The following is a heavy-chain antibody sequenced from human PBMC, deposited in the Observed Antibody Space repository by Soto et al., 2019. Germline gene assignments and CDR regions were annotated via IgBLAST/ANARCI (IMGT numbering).Heavy chain of an antibody. Sequence: QVQLVESGGGVVQPGRSLRLSCAASGFTFSSYGMHWVRQAPGKGLEWVAVISYDGSNKYYADSVKGRFTISRDNSKNTLYLQMNSLIAEDTAVYYCAKGGPELAYYYYGMDVWGQGTTVTVSS. CDR1: GFTFSSYG. D-gene: IGHD6-6*01. J-gene: IGHJ6*02. CDR2: ISYDGSNK. V-gene: IGHV3-30*18. CDR3: AKGGPELAYYYYGMDV.